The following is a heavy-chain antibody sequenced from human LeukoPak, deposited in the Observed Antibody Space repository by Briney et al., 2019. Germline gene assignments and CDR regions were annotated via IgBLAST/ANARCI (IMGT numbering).Heavy chain of an antibody. CDR1: GYTFTGYY. D-gene: IGHD5-18*01. V-gene: IGHV1-2*02. Sequence: GASVKVSCKASGYTFTGYYIHWVRQAPGQGLEWMGWINPHSGGTNYAQKFQGRVTMTRDTSISTGYMELSRLTSDDTAVYYCARSLDTAMAHWGQGTLVTVSS. CDR2: INPHSGGT. CDR3: ARSLDTAMAH. J-gene: IGHJ4*02.